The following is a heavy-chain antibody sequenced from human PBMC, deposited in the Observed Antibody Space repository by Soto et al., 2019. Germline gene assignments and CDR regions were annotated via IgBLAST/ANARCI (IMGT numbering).Heavy chain of an antibody. D-gene: IGHD3-3*01. V-gene: IGHV1-46*01. J-gene: IGHJ5*02. Sequence: ASVKVSCKASGYTFTGYYMHWVRQAPGQGLEWMGWINPSGGSTSYAQKFQGRVTMTRDTSTSTVYMELSSLRSEDTAVYYCARQRFLEWFVPPFDPWGQGTLVTVSS. CDR2: INPSGGST. CDR1: GYTFTGYY. CDR3: ARQRFLEWFVPPFDP.